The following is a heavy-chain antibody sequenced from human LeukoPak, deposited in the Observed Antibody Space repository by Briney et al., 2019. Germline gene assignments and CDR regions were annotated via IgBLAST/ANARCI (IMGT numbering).Heavy chain of an antibody. V-gene: IGHV4-59*01. J-gene: IGHJ4*02. D-gene: IGHD1-1*01. CDR1: GDSISPYY. CDR3: ARDKQPGDY. Sequence: PSETLSLTCAVSGDSISPYYWGWIREPPGKGLEWIGYIYYSGDTTYNPSLKSRVTMSVDTSKNQFSLKLSSVTAADTAVYYCARDKQPGDYWGQGALVTVSS. CDR2: IYYSGDT.